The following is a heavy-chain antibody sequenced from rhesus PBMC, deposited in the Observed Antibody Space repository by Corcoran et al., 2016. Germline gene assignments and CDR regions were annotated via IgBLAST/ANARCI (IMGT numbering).Heavy chain of an antibody. D-gene: IGHD1-14*01. J-gene: IGHJ4*01. CDR3: TRRGAQRSSDY. Sequence: EVQLVESGGGLVQPGGSLRLSCAASGFTFGVYGMHWVRQAPGKGLEWVSSISSASSYIYYADSVKGRFTISRDNAKNSLSLQMSSLRAEDTAVYYCTRRGAQRSSDYWGQGVLVTVSS. V-gene: IGHV3-183*01. CDR2: ISSASSYI. CDR1: GFTFGVYG.